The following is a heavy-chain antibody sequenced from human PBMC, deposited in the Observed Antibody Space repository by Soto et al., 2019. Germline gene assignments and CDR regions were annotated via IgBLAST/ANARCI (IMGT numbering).Heavy chain of an antibody. J-gene: IGHJ5*02. V-gene: IGHV3-21*01. D-gene: IGHD3-10*01. CDR2: ISSSSSYI. CDR1: GFTFSSYS. CDR3: ARDHLTVYYGSGNSIT. Sequence: GGSLRLSCAASGFTFSSYSMNWVRQAPGKGLEWVSSISSSSSYIYYADSVKGRFTISRDNAKNSLYLQMNSLRAEDTAVYYCARDHLTVYYGSGNSITWGQGTLVTVS.